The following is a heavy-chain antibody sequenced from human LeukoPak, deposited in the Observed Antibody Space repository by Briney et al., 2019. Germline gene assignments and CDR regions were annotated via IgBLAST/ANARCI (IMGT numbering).Heavy chain of an antibody. V-gene: IGHV4-39*01. CDR1: GGSFSSNSYY. CDR2: IFYSGNT. J-gene: IGHJ4*02. CDR3: ARHEYSSSYFDY. D-gene: IGHD6-6*01. Sequence: PSETLSLTCTVSGGSFSSNSYYWGWIRQPPGKGLEWIGSIFYSGNTYYNPSLKSRVTISVDTSKNQFSLKLSSVTAADTAVYYCARHEYSSSYFDYWGQGTLVTVSS.